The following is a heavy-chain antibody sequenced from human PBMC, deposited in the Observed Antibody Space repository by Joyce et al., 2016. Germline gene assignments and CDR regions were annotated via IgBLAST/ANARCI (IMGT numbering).Heavy chain of an antibody. CDR3: ARRKKGYSSGWYYFDY. Sequence: QVQLQQSGPGLVKPSQTLSLTCAISGDSVSSNNAAGNWIRQSPSRGLEWLGRTYFRSKGYNDYSVSVKGRITINPDTSKTQFSLQLNSVTPAATAVYYCARRKKGYSSGWYYFDYWGQGTLVTVSS. V-gene: IGHV6-1*01. CDR1: GDSVSSNNAA. J-gene: IGHJ4*02. D-gene: IGHD6-19*01. CDR2: TYFRSKGYN.